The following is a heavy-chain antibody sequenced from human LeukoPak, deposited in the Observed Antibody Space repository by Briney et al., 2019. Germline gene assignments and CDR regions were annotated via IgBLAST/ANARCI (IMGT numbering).Heavy chain of an antibody. D-gene: IGHD3-10*01. CDR2: IRYDGSNK. Sequence: PGGTLRLSCAASGFTFSSYGMHWVREAPGKGLEWVAFIRYDGSNKYYADSVEGRFTISRDNSKNTLYLQMNSLRAEDTAVYYCAKDSRRESLYADFDYWGQGTRVTVSS. CDR3: AKDSRRESLYADFDY. CDR1: GFTFSSYG. J-gene: IGHJ4*02. V-gene: IGHV3-30*02.